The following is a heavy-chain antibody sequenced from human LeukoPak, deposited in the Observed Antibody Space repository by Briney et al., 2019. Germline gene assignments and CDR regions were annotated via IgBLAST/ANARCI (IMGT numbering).Heavy chain of an antibody. CDR1: GYTFTSYG. V-gene: IGHV1-18*01. CDR2: ISAYNGNT. Sequence: ASVKVSCKASGYTFTSYGISWVRQAPGQGLEWMGWISAYNGNTNYAQKLQGRVTMTTDTSTSTAYMELRSLRSDDTAVYYCARDRDYSSTDAFDIWGQGTMVTVSS. CDR3: ARDRDYSSTDAFDI. D-gene: IGHD4-11*01. J-gene: IGHJ3*02.